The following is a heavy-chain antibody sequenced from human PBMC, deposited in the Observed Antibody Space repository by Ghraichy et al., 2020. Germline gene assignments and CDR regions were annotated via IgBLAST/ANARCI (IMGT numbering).Heavy chain of an antibody. J-gene: IGHJ6*02. D-gene: IGHD2/OR15-2a*01. CDR1: GGTFSSYA. CDR2: IIPIFTIA. V-gene: IGHV1-69*10. CDR3: ASRIVTTPDAYGMDV. Sequence: SVKVSCKASGGTFSSYAITWVRQAPGQGLEWVGGIIPIFTIAKFAQKFQGRVTITADKSTSTAYMELSSLRSEDTAVYYCASRIVTTPDAYGMDVWGQGTTVTVSS.